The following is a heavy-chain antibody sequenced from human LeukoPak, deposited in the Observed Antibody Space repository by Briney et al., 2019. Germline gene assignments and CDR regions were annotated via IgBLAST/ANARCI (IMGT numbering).Heavy chain of an antibody. CDR2: ISSSSSYI. CDR3: ATDGPDYYGSGSYYNYYYYYGMDV. Sequence: GGSLRLSCAASGFTFSDYYMSRIRQAPGKGLEWVSSISSSSSYIYHADSVKGRFTISRDNAKNSLYLQMNSLRAEDTAVYYCATDGPDYYGSGSYYNYYYYYGMDVWGKGTTVTVSS. V-gene: IGHV3-11*06. J-gene: IGHJ6*04. CDR1: GFTFSDYY. D-gene: IGHD3-10*01.